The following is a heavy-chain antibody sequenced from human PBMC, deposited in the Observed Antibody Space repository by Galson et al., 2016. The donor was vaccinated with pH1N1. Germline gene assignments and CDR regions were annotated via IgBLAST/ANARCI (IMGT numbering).Heavy chain of an antibody. D-gene: IGHD3-16*02. J-gene: IGHJ3*02. V-gene: IGHV4-38-2*01. CDR3: ATYRGSAVDAFEI. CDR2: IYHSGST. Sequence: SETLSLTCAVTGYSISSGYYWGWIRQPPGKGLEWIGSIYHSGSTYYNPSLKSRVTISADTSKNQFSLKLRSVTAADTAVYYCATYRGSAVDAFEIWGQGTMVTVSS. CDR1: GYSISSGYY.